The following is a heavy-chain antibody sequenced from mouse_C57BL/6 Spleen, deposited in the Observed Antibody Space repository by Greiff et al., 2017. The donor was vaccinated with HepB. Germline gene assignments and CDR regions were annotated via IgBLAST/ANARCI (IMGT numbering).Heavy chain of an antibody. CDR3: ASSSYDYFDD. CDR1: GYAFSSSW. Sequence: VQLQQSGPELVKPGASVKISCKASGYAFSSSWMNWVKQRPGKGLEWIGRIYPGDGDTNYIGKFKGKATLTADKSSSTAYMQLSSLTSEDSAVYFCASSSYDYFDDWGQGTTLTVSS. J-gene: IGHJ2*01. V-gene: IGHV1-82*01. CDR2: IYPGDGDT. D-gene: IGHD1-1*01.